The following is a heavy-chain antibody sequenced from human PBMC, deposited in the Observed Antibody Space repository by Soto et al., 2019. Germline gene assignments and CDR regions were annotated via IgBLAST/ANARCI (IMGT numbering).Heavy chain of an antibody. Sequence: ASVKVSCKXSGYTFSDYYMHWVRQAPGQGLEWMGWINPNSGGTNYAQKFHGRVTMTRDTSISTAYMELSSLTSDDTAMYYCARRSSGWSDYWGQGTLVTVSS. CDR3: ARRSSGWSDY. CDR1: GYTFSDYY. D-gene: IGHD6-19*01. V-gene: IGHV1-2*02. J-gene: IGHJ4*02. CDR2: INPNSGGT.